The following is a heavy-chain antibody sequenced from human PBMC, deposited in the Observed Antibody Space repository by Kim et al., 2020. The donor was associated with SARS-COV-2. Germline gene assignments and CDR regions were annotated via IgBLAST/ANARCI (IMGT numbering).Heavy chain of an antibody. D-gene: IGHD6-19*01. Sequence: GRSLRLSCEASGFILTKYGMHWVRQAPGAGLEWVTFISYDGSIKYYGDSVKGRFTISRDTSKNTLSLQMNSLRTEDTAVYYCTRGAVAGNDAFGIWGPGTLVTVSS. CDR2: ISYDGSIK. CDR3: TRGAVAGNDAFGI. V-gene: IGHV3-30*03. J-gene: IGHJ3*02. CDR1: GFILTKYG.